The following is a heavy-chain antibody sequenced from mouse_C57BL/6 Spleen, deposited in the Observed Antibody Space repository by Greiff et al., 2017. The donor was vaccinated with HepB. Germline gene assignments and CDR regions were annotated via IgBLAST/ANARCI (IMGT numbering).Heavy chain of an antibody. CDR1: GYTFTSYG. J-gene: IGHJ4*01. V-gene: IGHV1-81*01. D-gene: IGHD1-1*01. Sequence: VQLHQSGAELARPGASVKLSCKASGYTFTSYGISWVKQRPGQGLEWIGEIYPRSGNTYYNEKFKGKATLTADKSSSTEYMELRSLTSEDSAVYVCARDYCGSSYLIYAMDYWGQGTSVTVSS. CDR3: ARDYCGSSYLIYAMDY. CDR2: IYPRSGNT.